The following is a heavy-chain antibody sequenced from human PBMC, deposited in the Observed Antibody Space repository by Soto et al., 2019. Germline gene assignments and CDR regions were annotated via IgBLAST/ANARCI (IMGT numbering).Heavy chain of an antibody. D-gene: IGHD6-6*01. CDR1: GFTVSSNY. CDR2: IYSGGST. V-gene: IGHV3-66*01. Sequence: PGGSLRLSCAASGFTVSSNYMSWVRQAPGKGLEWVSVIYSGGSTYYADSVKGRFTISRDNSKNTLYLQMNSLRAEDTAVYYCARVAYSSSWSAYYYYGMDVWGQGTTVTVSS. CDR3: ARVAYSSSWSAYYYYGMDV. J-gene: IGHJ6*02.